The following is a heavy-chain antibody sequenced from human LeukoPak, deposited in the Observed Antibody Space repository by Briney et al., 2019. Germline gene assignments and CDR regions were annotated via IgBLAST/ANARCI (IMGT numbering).Heavy chain of an antibody. CDR1: GGSISSYY. D-gene: IGHD3-10*01. CDR2: IYTSGST. CDR3: ARDRKVRGVIGGLFDP. V-gene: IGHV4-4*07. Sequence: SETLSLTCTVSGGSISSYYWGWIRQPAGKGLEWIGRIYTSGSTNYNPSLKSRVTMSVDTSKNQFSLKLSSVTAADTAVYYCARDRKVRGVIGGLFDPWGQGTLVTVSS. J-gene: IGHJ5*02.